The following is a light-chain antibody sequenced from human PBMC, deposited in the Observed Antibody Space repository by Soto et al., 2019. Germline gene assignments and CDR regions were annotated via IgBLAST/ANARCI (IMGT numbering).Light chain of an antibody. Sequence: DIQMTQSPSTLSGSVGDRVTITCRASQTISSWLAWYQQKPGKAPKLLIYKASTLKSGVPSRFSGSGPGTEFTITISSLQPDDFATYYCQHYNSYSEAFGQGTTV. CDR3: QHYNSYSEA. CDR1: QTISSW. CDR2: KAS. V-gene: IGKV1-5*03. J-gene: IGKJ1*01.